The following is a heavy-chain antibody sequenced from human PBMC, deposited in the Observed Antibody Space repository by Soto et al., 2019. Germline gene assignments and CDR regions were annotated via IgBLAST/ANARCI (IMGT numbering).Heavy chain of an antibody. Sequence: QVQLVESGGGVVQPGRSLRLSCAASGFTFSSYGMHWVRQAPGKGLEWVAVISYDGSNKYYADSVKGRFTISRDNSKNTLYLQMNSLRAEDTAVYYCAKDAAPSGSYYFDYWGKGTLVTVSS. CDR1: GFTFSSYG. CDR2: ISYDGSNK. CDR3: AKDAAPSGSYYFDY. J-gene: IGHJ4*02. D-gene: IGHD1-26*01. V-gene: IGHV3-30*18.